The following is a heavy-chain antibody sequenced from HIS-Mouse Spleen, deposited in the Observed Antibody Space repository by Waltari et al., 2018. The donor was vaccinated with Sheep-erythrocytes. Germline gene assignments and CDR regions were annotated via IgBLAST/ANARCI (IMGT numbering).Heavy chain of an antibody. CDR2: IIPNLGIA. Sequence: QVQLVQSGAEVKKPGSSVKVSCKASGGTFSSYAISWVRQAPGQGLEGMGRIIPNLGIANYAQKFQGRVTITADKAKSTAYMELSSLRSEDTAVYYCAQTGATTPHFDYWGQGTLVTVSS. V-gene: IGHV1-69*04. J-gene: IGHJ4*02. CDR1: GGTFSSYA. CDR3: AQTGATTPHFDY. D-gene: IGHD1-26*01.